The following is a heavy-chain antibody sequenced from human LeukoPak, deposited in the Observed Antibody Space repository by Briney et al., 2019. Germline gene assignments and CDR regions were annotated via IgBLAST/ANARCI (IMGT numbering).Heavy chain of an antibody. J-gene: IGHJ6*03. CDR1: GYSISSGYY. D-gene: IGHD3-10*01. V-gene: IGHV4-38-2*02. CDR2: IYHSAST. CDR3: ARVEEGYGSGRRENYYYYYMDV. Sequence: SETLSLTCTVSGYSISSGYYWGWIRQPPGKGLEWIGNIYHSASTYYNPSLKSRATISVDTSKNQFSLKLSSVTAADTAVYYCARVEEGYGSGRRENYYYYYMDVWGKGTTVTISS.